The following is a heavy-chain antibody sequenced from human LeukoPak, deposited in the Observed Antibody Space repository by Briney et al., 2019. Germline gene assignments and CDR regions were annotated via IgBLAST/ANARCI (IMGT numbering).Heavy chain of an antibody. CDR1: GFTFSSYW. CDR3: ARDRKFDY. Sequence: GGSLRLXCAASGFTFSSYWMSWVRQAPGKGLEWVADIKQDGSETYYVDSVKGRFTISRDNAKNSLYLQMNSLRVEDTAVYYCARDRKFDYWGQGTLVTVSS. J-gene: IGHJ4*02. V-gene: IGHV3-7*01. CDR2: IKQDGSET.